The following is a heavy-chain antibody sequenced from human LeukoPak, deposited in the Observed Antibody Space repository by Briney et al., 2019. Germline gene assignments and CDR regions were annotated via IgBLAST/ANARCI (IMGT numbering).Heavy chain of an antibody. V-gene: IGHV4-38-2*01. J-gene: IGHJ4*02. D-gene: IGHD3-10*02. CDR2: IYHSGST. Sequence: SETLSLDCAVSGSSVSSGYYWGWIRQPPGKGLEWIGSIYHSGSTYYNPSLKSRVTISVDTSKNQFSLKLSSVTAADTAVYYCARHLYDQGVADPFDYWGQGTLVTVSS. CDR1: GSSVSSGYY. CDR3: ARHLYDQGVADPFDY.